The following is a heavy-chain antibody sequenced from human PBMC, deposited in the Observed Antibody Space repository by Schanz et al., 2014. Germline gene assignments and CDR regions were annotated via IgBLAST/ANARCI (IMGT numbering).Heavy chain of an antibody. J-gene: IGHJ4*02. Sequence: VQLLQFGGGVVQPGRSLRLSCVASGFTFSSYGMHWVRQAPGKGLELVSDISSGSSYANYADSVKGRFTISRDNAKNSLYLQMNSLRAEDTAVYYCAKDPSHGDYDYYFDYWGQGTLVTVSS. CDR2: ISSGSSYA. CDR1: GFTFSSYG. V-gene: IGHV3-21*05. D-gene: IGHD3-22*01. CDR3: AKDPSHGDYDYYFDY.